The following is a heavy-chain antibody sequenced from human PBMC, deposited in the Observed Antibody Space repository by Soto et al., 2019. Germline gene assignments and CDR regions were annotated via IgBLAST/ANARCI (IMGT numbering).Heavy chain of an antibody. D-gene: IGHD2-15*01. V-gene: IGHV3-23*01. J-gene: IGHJ4*02. CDR2: ISGSGGST. CDR1: GFTFSSYA. Sequence: GGALRVSCADSGFTFSSYAMSWFRQAPGKGLEWVSDISGSGGSTYYADSVKGRFTISRDNSKNTLYLQMNSLRAEDTAVYYCAKDPPTLYCSGGSCYSLWGQGTLVPVSS. CDR3: AKDPPTLYCSGGSCYSL.